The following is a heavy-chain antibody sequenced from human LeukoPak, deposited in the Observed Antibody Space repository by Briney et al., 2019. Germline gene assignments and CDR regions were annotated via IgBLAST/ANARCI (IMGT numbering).Heavy chain of an antibody. Sequence: PGGSLRLSCAASGFTFSSYGMSWVRQAPGKGLEWVSYLSGSGDSTYYADSVKGRFTISRDNSKNTLYLQMNSLRAEDTAVYYCAKARGGDYGDYVIFDYWGQGTLVTVSS. V-gene: IGHV3-23*01. D-gene: IGHD4-17*01. CDR1: GFTFSSYG. CDR2: LSGSGDST. J-gene: IGHJ4*02. CDR3: AKARGGDYGDYVIFDY.